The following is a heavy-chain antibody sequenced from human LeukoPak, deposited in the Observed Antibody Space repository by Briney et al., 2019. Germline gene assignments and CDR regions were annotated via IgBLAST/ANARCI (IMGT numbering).Heavy chain of an antibody. D-gene: IGHD2-2*01. V-gene: IGHV4-31*03. CDR2: IYYSGST. CDR3: ARAYCSSTSCFPFDY. CDR1: GGSISSGGYY. Sequence: PSETLSLTCTVSGGSISSGGYYWSWIRQHPGKGLEWIGYIYYSGSTYYNPSLKSRVTISVDTSKNQFSLKLSSVTAADTAVYYCARAYCSSTSCFPFDYWGQGTLVTVSS. J-gene: IGHJ4*02.